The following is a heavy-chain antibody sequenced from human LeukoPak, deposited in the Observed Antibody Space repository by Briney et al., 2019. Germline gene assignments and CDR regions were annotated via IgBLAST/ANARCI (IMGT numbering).Heavy chain of an antibody. CDR2: INPNSGGT. J-gene: IGHJ3*02. D-gene: IGHD3-3*01. Sequence: ASVKVSCKASGYTFTGYYMHWVRQAPGQGLEWMGWINPNSGGTNYAQKFQGRVTMTRDTSISTAYMELSRLRSDDTAVYYCAREGRDYDFWSGIPLHDAFDIWGQGTMVTVSS. V-gene: IGHV1-2*02. CDR3: AREGRDYDFWSGIPLHDAFDI. CDR1: GYTFTGYY.